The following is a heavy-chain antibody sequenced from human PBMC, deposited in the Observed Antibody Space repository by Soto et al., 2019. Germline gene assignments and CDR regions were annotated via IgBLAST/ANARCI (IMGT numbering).Heavy chain of an antibody. CDR1: GGSFSGYY. V-gene: IGHV4-34*01. CDR2: INHSGST. J-gene: IGHJ4*02. Sequence: SETLSLTCAVYGGSFSGYYWSWIRQPPGKGLEWIGEINHSGSTNYNPSLKSRVTISVDTSKNQFSLKLSSVTAADTAVYYCARFGNDNGYYFDYWGQGTLVTVSS. D-gene: IGHD2-8*01. CDR3: ARFGNDNGYYFDY.